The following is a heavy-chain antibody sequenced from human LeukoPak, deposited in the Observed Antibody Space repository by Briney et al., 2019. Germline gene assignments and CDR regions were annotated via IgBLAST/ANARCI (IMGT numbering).Heavy chain of an antibody. CDR3: ARAAGIGAAGTEYNWFDP. V-gene: IGHV4-31*03. D-gene: IGHD6-13*01. CDR1: GXSISRGGYY. J-gene: IGHJ5*02. Sequence: PSQTLSLTYTVSGXSISRGGYYWSWIRQHPGKGLEWIGYIYYSGSTYYNPSLKSRVSISVDKSKSQFSLKLSSVTAADTAVYYCARAAGIGAAGTEYNWFDPWGQGTLVTVSS. CDR2: IYYSGST.